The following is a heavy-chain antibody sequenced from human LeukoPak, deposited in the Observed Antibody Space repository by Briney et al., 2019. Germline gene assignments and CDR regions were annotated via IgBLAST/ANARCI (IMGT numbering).Heavy chain of an antibody. V-gene: IGHV3-23*01. CDR1: GFTFSSYA. CDR2: INSYGAYT. D-gene: IGHD3-22*01. Sequence: PGGSLRLSCAASGFTFSSYAMSWVRQAPGKGLEWVSTINSYGAYTYYADSVRGRFTISRDNSKNTLYLQMNSLRAEDTAVFYCAKRDSSGSYYFDYWGQGTLVTVSS. J-gene: IGHJ4*02. CDR3: AKRDSSGSYYFDY.